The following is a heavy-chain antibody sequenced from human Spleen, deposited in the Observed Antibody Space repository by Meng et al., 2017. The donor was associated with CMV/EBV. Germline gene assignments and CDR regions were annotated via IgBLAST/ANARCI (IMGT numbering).Heavy chain of an antibody. CDR1: GGSISSGGSY. J-gene: IGHJ4*02. CDR3: ARTGPTGVYFDY. Sequence: VSGGSISSGGSYWSWIRQNPGKGLEWIGFIFYSGTAYYNPSLKSRVTISVDTSKNQISLKVSSVTAADTAVYYCARTGPTGVYFDYWGQGTLVTVSS. D-gene: IGHD1-7*01. CDR2: IFYSGTA. V-gene: IGHV4-31*02.